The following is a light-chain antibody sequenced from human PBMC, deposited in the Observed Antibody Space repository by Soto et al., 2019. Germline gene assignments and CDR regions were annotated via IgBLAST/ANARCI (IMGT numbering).Light chain of an antibody. CDR2: EAS. J-gene: IGKJ3*01. V-gene: IGKV3-11*01. Sequence: EVVLTQSPVTLSLSPGERATLSCRASQSVSSYLAWYQQKPGQAPRLVIYEASKRATGITARFSGSGSGTDVTTTITNKEPEDFAVYFCHQWSRWPRETFGPGTTVDIK. CDR1: QSVSSY. CDR3: HQWSRWPRET.